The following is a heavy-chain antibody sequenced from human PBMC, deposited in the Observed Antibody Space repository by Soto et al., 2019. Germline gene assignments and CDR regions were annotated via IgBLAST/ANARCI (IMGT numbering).Heavy chain of an antibody. Sequence: ASVKVSCKASGYTLTSYDINWVRQATGQGLEWMGWMNPNSGNTGYAQKFQGRVTMTRNTSISTAYMELSSLRSEDTAVYYCARTYYDFWSGYPWGQGTLVTVSS. CDR3: ARTYYDFWSGYP. J-gene: IGHJ5*02. CDR2: MNPNSGNT. V-gene: IGHV1-8*01. D-gene: IGHD3-3*01. CDR1: GYTLTSYD.